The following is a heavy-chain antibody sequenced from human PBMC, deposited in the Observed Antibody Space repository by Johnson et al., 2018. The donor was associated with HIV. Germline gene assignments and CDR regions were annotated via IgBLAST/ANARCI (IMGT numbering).Heavy chain of an antibody. CDR1: GFTFSSYW. Sequence: QVQLVESGGGVVQPGRSLRLSCAASGFTFSSYWMSWVRQAPGKGLEYVSAISSNGGSTYYADSVKGRFTISRDNSKNTLYLQMNSLRAEDTAVYYCARLEELLRAFDIWGQGTMVTVSS. V-gene: IGHV3-64*04. D-gene: IGHD1-26*01. CDR2: ISSNGGST. J-gene: IGHJ3*02. CDR3: ARLEELLRAFDI.